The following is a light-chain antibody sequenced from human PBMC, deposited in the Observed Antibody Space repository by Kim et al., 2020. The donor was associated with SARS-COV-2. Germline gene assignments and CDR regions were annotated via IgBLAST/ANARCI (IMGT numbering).Light chain of an antibody. CDR3: QQYDSSSRWT. J-gene: IGKJ1*01. CDR2: GAS. CDR1: QSVSGTY. V-gene: IGKV3-20*01. Sequence: TGERATLSCRSSQSVSGTYLAWYQQTPGQAPRLLIYGASSRATGIPDRFSGSGSGTDVTLTINRLEPEDFAVYYCQQYDSSSRWTFGQGTKVDIK.